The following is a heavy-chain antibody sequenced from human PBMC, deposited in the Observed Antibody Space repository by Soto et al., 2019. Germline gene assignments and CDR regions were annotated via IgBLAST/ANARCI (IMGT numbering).Heavy chain of an antibody. CDR2: MNPNSGNT. J-gene: IGHJ6*02. D-gene: IGHD2-15*01. Sequence: AASVKVSCKASGYTFTSYDINWVRQATGQGLEWMGWMNPNSGNTGYAQKFQGRVTMTRNTSISTAYMELSSLRSEDTAVYYCARSATTRKRYYYYGMDVWGQGTTVTV. CDR3: ARSATTRKRYYYYGMDV. V-gene: IGHV1-8*01. CDR1: GYTFTSYD.